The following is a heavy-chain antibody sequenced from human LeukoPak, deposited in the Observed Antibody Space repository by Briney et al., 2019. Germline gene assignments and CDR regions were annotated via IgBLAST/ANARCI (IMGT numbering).Heavy chain of an antibody. CDR1: GYSFTSYW. J-gene: IGHJ4*02. CDR3: ARLTDDYFDY. Sequence: GASLKISCTGSGYSFTSYWIGWVRQLPGKGLEWMGIIYPGDSDTTYSPSFQGQVTISADKSISTAYLQWSSLKASDTAMYYCARLTDDYFDYWGQGTLVTVSS. CDR2: IYPGDSDT. V-gene: IGHV5-51*01.